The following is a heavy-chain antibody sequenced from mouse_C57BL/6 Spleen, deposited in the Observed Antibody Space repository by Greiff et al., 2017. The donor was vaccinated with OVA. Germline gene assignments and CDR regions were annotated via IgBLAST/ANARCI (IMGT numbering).Heavy chain of an antibody. V-gene: IGHV1-81*01. CDR2: IYPRSGNT. J-gene: IGHJ2*01. D-gene: IGHD4-1*01. Sequence: QVQLKESGAELARPGASVKLSCKASGYTFTSYGISWVKQRTGQGLEWIGEIYPRSGNTYYNEKFKGKATLTADKSSSTAYMELRSLTSEDSAVYFCARSGLMGPFDYWGQGTTLTVSS. CDR1: GYTFTSYG. CDR3: ARSGLMGPFDY.